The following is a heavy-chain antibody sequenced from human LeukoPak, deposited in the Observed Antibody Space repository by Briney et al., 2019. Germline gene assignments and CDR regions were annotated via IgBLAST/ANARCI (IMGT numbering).Heavy chain of an antibody. CDR3: AKDRIAVAGLAEYFQH. CDR2: ISGSVSST. Sequence: GGSLRLSCAVSGFTFSSYAMSWVRQAPGTGLESGSAISGSVSSTYYADSVKARFTTSRHNSKNTLYLQMNSLRAEDTAVYYCAKDRIAVAGLAEYFQHWGQGTLVTVSS. J-gene: IGHJ1*01. V-gene: IGHV3-23*01. CDR1: GFTFSSYA. D-gene: IGHD6-19*01.